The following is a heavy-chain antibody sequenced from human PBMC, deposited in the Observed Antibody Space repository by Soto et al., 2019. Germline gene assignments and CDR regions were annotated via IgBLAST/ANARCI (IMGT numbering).Heavy chain of an antibody. CDR3: AREGGSYYGIDY. CDR2: IGVYNGNT. J-gene: IGHJ4*02. D-gene: IGHD1-26*01. CDR1: GYSFTTYG. V-gene: IGHV1-18*01. Sequence: QVQLVQSGAEVKKPGASVKVSCTASGYSFTTYGITWVRQAPGQGLERMGWIGVYNGNTRYAEKFQGRVTMTTDIPANTVYMELKCLRSDDTAVFYCAREGGSYYGIDYWGQGTLVTVSS.